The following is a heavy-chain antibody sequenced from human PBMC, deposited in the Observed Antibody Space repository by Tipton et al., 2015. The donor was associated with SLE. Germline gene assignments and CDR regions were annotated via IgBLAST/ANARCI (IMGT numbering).Heavy chain of an antibody. Sequence: SLRLSCAASGSTFSSYWMNWVRQTPGKGLEGVANIKEDGSEKYYVDSVKGRFTISRDNAKNSLFLQMNSLRVEDTAVYYCARWSRGYSSSWYWGQGTLVTVSS. V-gene: IGHV3-7*01. CDR1: GSTFSSYW. CDR2: IKEDGSEK. J-gene: IGHJ4*02. CDR3: ARWSRGYSSSWY. D-gene: IGHD6-13*01.